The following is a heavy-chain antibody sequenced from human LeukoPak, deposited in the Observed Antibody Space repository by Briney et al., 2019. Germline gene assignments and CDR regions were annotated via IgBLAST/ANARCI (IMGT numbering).Heavy chain of an antibody. V-gene: IGHV3-20*04. Sequence: GGSLRLSCAASEFTFDDYDMSSVRQAPGKGLECVSGINWNCGSTGYADSVKGRFTISRDNAKNSLYLQMNSLRAKDTALYYCARDHTGTGGTFDIWGQGTMVTVSS. CDR1: EFTFDDYD. J-gene: IGHJ3*02. CDR2: INWNCGST. CDR3: ARDHTGTGGTFDI. D-gene: IGHD1-14*01.